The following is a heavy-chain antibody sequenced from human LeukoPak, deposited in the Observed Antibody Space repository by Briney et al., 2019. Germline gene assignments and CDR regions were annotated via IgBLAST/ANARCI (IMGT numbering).Heavy chain of an antibody. J-gene: IGHJ4*02. CDR3: ASAWGVGATTLPFDH. V-gene: IGHV1-18*01. CDR1: GYTFTSYG. D-gene: IGHD1-26*01. Sequence: GASVKVSCKASGYTFTSYGISWVRQAPGQGLEWMGWISAYNGNTNYAQKLQGRVTMTTDTSTSTAYMEVRSLRSDDTAVYYCASAWGVGATTLPFDHWGQGTLVTVSS. CDR2: ISAYNGNT.